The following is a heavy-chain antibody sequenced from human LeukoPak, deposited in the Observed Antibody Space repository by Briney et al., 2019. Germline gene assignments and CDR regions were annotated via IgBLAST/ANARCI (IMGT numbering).Heavy chain of an antibody. V-gene: IGHV3-53*05. Sequence: GGSLRLSCAASGFTVSSNYMTWVRQAPGKGLEWVSVVYNVGSTYYADSVKGRFTISRDNSKNTLYLQMNSLRAEDTAVYYCARNTIPHYYYYYMDVWGKGTTVTVSS. CDR1: GFTVSSNY. CDR3: ARNTIPHYYYYYMDV. CDR2: VYNVGST. J-gene: IGHJ6*03. D-gene: IGHD3-3*01.